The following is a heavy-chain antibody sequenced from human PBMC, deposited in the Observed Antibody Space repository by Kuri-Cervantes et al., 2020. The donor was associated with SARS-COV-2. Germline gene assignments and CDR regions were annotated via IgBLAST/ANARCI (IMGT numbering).Heavy chain of an antibody. V-gene: IGHV3-23*01. J-gene: IGHJ4*02. CDR2: ISGSGGST. Sequence: GESLKISCAASGFTFSSYAMSWVRQAPGMGLEWVSAISGSGGSTYYADSVKGRFTISRDNSKNTLYLQMNSLRAEDTAVYYCAGTTSGLAYWGQGTLVTVSS. D-gene: IGHD1-7*01. CDR3: AGTTSGLAY. CDR1: GFTFSSYA.